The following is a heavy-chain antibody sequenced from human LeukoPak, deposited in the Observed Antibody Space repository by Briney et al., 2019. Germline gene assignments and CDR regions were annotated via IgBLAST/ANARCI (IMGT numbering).Heavy chain of an antibody. CDR1: GFTFSTYV. Sequence: GGSLRLSCSVSGFTFSTYVMHWVRQAPGKGLEYVSAISRNGDQTYYADSVKGRFTISRDNSKSTLYLQMSSLRADDTAVYYCVRGTGYWGQGTLVTVSS. V-gene: IGHV3-64D*06. CDR3: VRGTGY. J-gene: IGHJ4*02. CDR2: ISRNGDQT.